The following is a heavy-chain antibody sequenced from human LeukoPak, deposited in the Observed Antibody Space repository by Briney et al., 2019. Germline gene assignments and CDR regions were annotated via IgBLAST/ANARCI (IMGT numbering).Heavy chain of an antibody. V-gene: IGHV3-33*06. CDR2: IWHDGSNK. CDR1: GFTFSDYG. D-gene: IGHD2/OR15-2a*01. CDR3: AKSHSLEYRGYFDY. J-gene: IGHJ4*02. Sequence: GGSLRLSCAASGFTFSDYGIHWVRQAPGKGLEWVTVIWHDGSNKYFADSVKGRFTISRDNSKNTLYLLMNELSAEDTAVYYCAKSHSLEYRGYFDYWGQGTLVTVSS.